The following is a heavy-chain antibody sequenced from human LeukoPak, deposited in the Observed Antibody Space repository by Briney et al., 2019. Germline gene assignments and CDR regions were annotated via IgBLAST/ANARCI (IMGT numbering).Heavy chain of an antibody. CDR2: ISYDGSNK. CDR3: AKIFGSSSSDFDYYYYYYMDV. Sequence: PGGSLRLSCAASGFTFSSYGMHWVRQAPGKGLEWVAIISYDGSNKYYADSVKGRFTISRDNSKNTLNLQMSSLRAEDTAVYYCAKIFGSSSSDFDYYYYYYMDVWGKGTTVTVSS. D-gene: IGHD6-6*01. CDR1: GFTFSSYG. J-gene: IGHJ6*03. V-gene: IGHV3-30*18.